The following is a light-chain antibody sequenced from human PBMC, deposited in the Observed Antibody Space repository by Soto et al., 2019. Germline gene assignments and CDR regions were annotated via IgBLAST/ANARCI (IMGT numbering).Light chain of an antibody. CDR1: ESISGW. CDR2: DAS. Sequence: DIEMTQSPSTLSASIGDGVTITCRASESISGWLAWYQQQPGKAPKLLIYDASNLESGVPSRFSGSGSGTEFTLTISSLQPDDFATYYCQHYNGYSGAFGQGTKVDIK. V-gene: IGKV1-5*01. CDR3: QHYNGYSGA. J-gene: IGKJ1*01.